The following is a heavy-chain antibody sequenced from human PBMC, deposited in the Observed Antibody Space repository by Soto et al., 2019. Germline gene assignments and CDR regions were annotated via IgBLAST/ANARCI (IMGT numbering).Heavy chain of an antibody. D-gene: IGHD3-10*01. CDR2: IYSGGST. Sequence: GESLKISCAASGFTASSHYMTWVRQAPGKGLEWVSIIYSGGSTYYADSVKGRFTLSRDNSRNTLYLQMNSLRAEDSAVYYCARYGSGSSSDVWGQGTLVTVSS. J-gene: IGHJ4*02. CDR3: ARYGSGSSSDV. CDR1: GFTASSHY. V-gene: IGHV3-53*01.